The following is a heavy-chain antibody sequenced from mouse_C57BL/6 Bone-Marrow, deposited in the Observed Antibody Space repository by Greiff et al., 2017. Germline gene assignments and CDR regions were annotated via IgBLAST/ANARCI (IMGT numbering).Heavy chain of an antibody. Sequence: VQLVESGGGLVKPGGSLKLSCAASGFTFSSYTLSWVRQTPEKRLQWVAAISGGGGNTYYPDSVKGRFPISRDDEKNILYLQMSRLRAEDTALYYCSRQVTTVLATKYDDVWGTGTTVTVSS. CDR1: GFTFSSYT. CDR3: SRQVTTVLATKYDDV. J-gene: IGHJ1*03. CDR2: ISGGGGNT. D-gene: IGHD1-1*01. V-gene: IGHV5-9*01.